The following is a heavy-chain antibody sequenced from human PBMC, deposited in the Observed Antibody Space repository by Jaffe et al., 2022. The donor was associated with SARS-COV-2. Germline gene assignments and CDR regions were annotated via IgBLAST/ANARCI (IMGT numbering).Heavy chain of an antibody. D-gene: IGHD5-18*01. Sequence: QVQLVESGGGVVQPGRSLRLSCAASGFTFSSYAMHWVRQAPGKGLEWVAVISYDGSNKYYADSVKGRFTISRDNSKNTLYLQMNSLRAEDTAVYYCARVHKKGIQLWLRGADYWGQGTLVTVSS. V-gene: IGHV3-30-3*01. CDR1: GFTFSSYA. J-gene: IGHJ4*02. CDR2: ISYDGSNK. CDR3: ARVHKKGIQLWLRGADY.